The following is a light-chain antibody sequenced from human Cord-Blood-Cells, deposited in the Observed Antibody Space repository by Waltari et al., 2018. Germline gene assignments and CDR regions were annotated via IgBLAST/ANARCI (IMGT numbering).Light chain of an antibody. Sequence: DIVMTQSPDSLAVSLGERATINCKSSQSVLYSSNNKNYLAWYQQKPGQPPKLLIYWASTRESGVPDRFSGNGSGTDVTLTSSSLQAEDVAVYYCQQYYSTPQTFGQGTKVEIK. CDR1: QSVLYSSNNKNY. CDR3: QQYYSTPQT. J-gene: IGKJ1*01. V-gene: IGKV4-1*01. CDR2: WAS.